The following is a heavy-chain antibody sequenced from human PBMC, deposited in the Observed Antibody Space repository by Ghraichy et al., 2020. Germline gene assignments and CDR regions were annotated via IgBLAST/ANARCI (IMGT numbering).Heavy chain of an antibody. V-gene: IGHV3-7*01. Sequence: GGSLRLSCAGSRFTFRTYWMSWVRQAPGKGLEWVANIKPDGSEKYYVDSVKGRFTISRDNTKSSLDLQMNSLRAEDTAVYYCATNSAFGLIEYWGQGTLVTVSS. CDR1: RFTFRTYW. J-gene: IGHJ4*02. D-gene: IGHD3-16*01. CDR2: IKPDGSEK. CDR3: ATNSAFGLIEY.